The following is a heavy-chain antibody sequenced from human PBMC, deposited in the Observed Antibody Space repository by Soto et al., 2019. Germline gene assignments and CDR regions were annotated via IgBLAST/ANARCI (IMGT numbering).Heavy chain of an antibody. D-gene: IGHD2-2*02. V-gene: IGHV1-69*01. J-gene: IGHJ6*02. CDR1: GGTFSSYA. Sequence: QVQLVQSGAEVKKPGSSVKVSCKASGGTFSSYAISWVRQAPGQGLEWMGGIIPIFGTANYAQKFQGRVTITADESTSTAYMVLSSLRSEDTAVYYCASTLPAAIPLPPNYYYYYGMDVWGQGTTVTVSS. CDR2: IIPIFGTA. CDR3: ASTLPAAIPLPPNYYYYYGMDV.